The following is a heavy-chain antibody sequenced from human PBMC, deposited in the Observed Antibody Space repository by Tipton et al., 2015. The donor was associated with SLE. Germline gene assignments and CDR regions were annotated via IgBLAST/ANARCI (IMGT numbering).Heavy chain of an antibody. CDR2: IFLSGDT. CDR3: ARERGSYYYFDS. Sequence: TLSLTCAVSGDSISSGDYYWTWIRQTPGKGLEWIGNIFLSGDTDYNPSLKSRVTISVDTSKNQFYLELKSVTAADTAVYYCARERGSYYYFDSWGQGTLATVSS. CDR1: GDSISSGDYY. V-gene: IGHV4-30-4*01. J-gene: IGHJ4*02. D-gene: IGHD3-10*01.